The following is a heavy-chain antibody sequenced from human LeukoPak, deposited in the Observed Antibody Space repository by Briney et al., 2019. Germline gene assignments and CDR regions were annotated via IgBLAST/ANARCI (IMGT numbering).Heavy chain of an antibody. D-gene: IGHD1-26*01. Sequence: ASVKVSCKVSGYTLTELSMHWVRQAPGKGLEWMGGFDPEDGETIYAQKFQGRVTMTRNTSISTAYMELSSLRSDDTAVYYCARDKGQVGAADYWGQGTLVTVSS. CDR3: ARDKGQVGAADY. V-gene: IGHV1-24*01. CDR2: FDPEDGET. CDR1: GYTLTELS. J-gene: IGHJ4*02.